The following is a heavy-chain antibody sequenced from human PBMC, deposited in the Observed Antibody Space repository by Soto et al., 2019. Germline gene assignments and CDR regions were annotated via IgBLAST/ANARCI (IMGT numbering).Heavy chain of an antibody. CDR1: GFTFSSYG. Sequence: PGGSLRLSCAASGFTFSSYGMHWVRQAPGKGLEWVAVISYDGSNKYYADSVKGRFTISRDNSKSTLYLQMNSLRAEDTAVYYCAKDRGGYSSSWYDYYYYYGMDVWGQGTTVTVSS. J-gene: IGHJ6*02. V-gene: IGHV3-30*18. D-gene: IGHD6-13*01. CDR3: AKDRGGYSSSWYDYYYYYGMDV. CDR2: ISYDGSNK.